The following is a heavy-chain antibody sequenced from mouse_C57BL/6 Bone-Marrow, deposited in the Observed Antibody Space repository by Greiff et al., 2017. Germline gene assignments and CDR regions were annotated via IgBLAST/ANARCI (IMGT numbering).Heavy chain of an antibody. V-gene: IGHV1-55*01. Sequence: QVQLKQPGAELVKPGASVKMSCKASGYTFTSYWLTWVQQRPGQGLEWIGDIYPGRGSTNYNEKFKSKATLTVDTSSSTAYMQLSSLTSEDDAVYYCARRPEYFDVWGRGTTGTVSA. CDR1: GYTFTSYW. J-gene: IGHJ1*03. CDR3: ARRPEYFDV. CDR2: IYPGRGST.